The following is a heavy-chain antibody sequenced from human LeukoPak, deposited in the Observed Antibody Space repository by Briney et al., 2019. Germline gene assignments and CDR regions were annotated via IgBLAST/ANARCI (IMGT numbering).Heavy chain of an antibody. D-gene: IGHD3-3*01. Sequence: GGSLRLSCAASGFTFSSYAMSWVRQAPGKGLEWVSAISGSGGGTYYADSVKGRFTISRDNSKNTLYLQMNSLRAEDTAVYYCAKDRSDFPYHAAFDIWGQGTMVTVSS. V-gene: IGHV3-23*01. CDR1: GFTFSSYA. CDR2: ISGSGGGT. CDR3: AKDRSDFPYHAAFDI. J-gene: IGHJ3*02.